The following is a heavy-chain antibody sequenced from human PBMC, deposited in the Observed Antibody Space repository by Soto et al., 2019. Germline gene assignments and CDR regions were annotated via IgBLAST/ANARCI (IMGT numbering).Heavy chain of an antibody. Sequence: GGSLRLSCAASVFTFSSYSMNWVRQAPGKGLEWVSYISSGSSTIYYADSVKGRFTISRDNAKSSLYLQMNSLRAEDTAVYYCARVYGIPVAGTLDFWGQGTLVTVSS. D-gene: IGHD6-19*01. CDR2: ISSGSSTI. J-gene: IGHJ4*02. V-gene: IGHV3-48*01. CDR3: ARVYGIPVAGTLDF. CDR1: VFTFSSYS.